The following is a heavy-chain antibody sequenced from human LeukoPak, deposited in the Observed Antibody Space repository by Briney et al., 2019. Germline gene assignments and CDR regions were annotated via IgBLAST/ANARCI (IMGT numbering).Heavy chain of an antibody. CDR1: GFTFRSYA. J-gene: IGHJ4*02. Sequence: GGSRRLSGAAFGFTFRSYAMSWVGQAPGKGLEWGSAISGSGGSTYYADSVKGRFTISRDNSKNTLYLQMNSLRAEDTAVYYCAKDLDIVVVPAAIFGYWGQGTLVTVSS. CDR3: AKDLDIVVVPAAIFGY. CDR2: ISGSGGST. D-gene: IGHD2-2*02. V-gene: IGHV3-23*01.